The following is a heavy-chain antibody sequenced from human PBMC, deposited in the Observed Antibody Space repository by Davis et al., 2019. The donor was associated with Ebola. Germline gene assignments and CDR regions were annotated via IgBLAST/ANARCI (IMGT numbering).Heavy chain of an antibody. V-gene: IGHV4-34*01. J-gene: IGHJ5*02. CDR3: ARDQVEFSSLSVPRGWFDT. CDR1: GGSFSGYY. Sequence: SETLSLTCAVYGGSFSGYYWSWIRQPPGKGLEWIGEINHSGSTNYNPSLRSRVTISVDTSKNQLSLKVISVTAADTAVYYCARDQVEFSSLSVPRGWFDTWGQGTLVTVSP. CDR2: INHSGST. D-gene: IGHD6-6*01.